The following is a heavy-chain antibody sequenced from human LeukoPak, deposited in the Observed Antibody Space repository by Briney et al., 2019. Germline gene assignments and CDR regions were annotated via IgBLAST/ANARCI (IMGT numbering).Heavy chain of an antibody. Sequence: PGGSLRLSCAASGFTVSSNYMSWVRQAPGKGLEWVANIKQDGSEKYYVDSVKGRFTISRDNAKNSLYLQMNSLRAEDTALYYCARNGNPNYPYFYMDVWGKGTTVTISS. J-gene: IGHJ6*03. CDR2: IKQDGSEK. CDR3: ARNGNPNYPYFYMDV. D-gene: IGHD1-14*01. V-gene: IGHV3-7*03. CDR1: GFTVSSNY.